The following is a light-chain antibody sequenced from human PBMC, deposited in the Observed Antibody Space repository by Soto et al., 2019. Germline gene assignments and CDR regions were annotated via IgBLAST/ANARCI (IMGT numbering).Light chain of an antibody. CDR1: QSVSSSY. CDR3: LQYGSSPYT. Sequence: EIVLTQSPGTLSLSPGERATLSCRASQSVSSSYLAWYQQKPGQAPRPLIYGASSSATGIPDRFSGSGAGTDFTLTISRLEPEDVAVYYCLQYGSSPYTFGQGTKLEIK. CDR2: GAS. V-gene: IGKV3-20*01. J-gene: IGKJ2*01.